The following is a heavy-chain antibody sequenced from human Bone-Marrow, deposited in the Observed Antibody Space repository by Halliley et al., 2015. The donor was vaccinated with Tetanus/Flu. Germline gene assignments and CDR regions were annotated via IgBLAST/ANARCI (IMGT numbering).Heavy chain of an antibody. Sequence: LRLSCTVSGGLLSTYFWSWIRQPPGKDLEWIGFTSYSGDPRYNPSLKSRLTVSVDTSKNQFSLMLTSVTAADTAVYYCARHSTRANAFDIWGPGTMVTVFS. D-gene: IGHD2-8*01. CDR3: ARHSTRANAFDI. J-gene: IGHJ3*02. V-gene: IGHV4-59*01. CDR1: GGLLSTYF. CDR2: TSYSGDP.